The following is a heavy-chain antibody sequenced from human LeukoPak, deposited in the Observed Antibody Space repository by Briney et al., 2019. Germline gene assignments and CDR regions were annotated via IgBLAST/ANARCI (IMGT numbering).Heavy chain of an antibody. J-gene: IGHJ4*02. CDR3: ARDFLYSGRVYYFDY. CDR2: ISAYNGNT. Sequence: GASVKVSCKASGYTFTSYGISWVRQAPGQGLEWMGWISAYNGNTNYAQKLQGRVTMTTDTSTSTAYMELRSLRSDDTAVYYCARDFLYSGRVYYFDYWGQGTLVTVSS. D-gene: IGHD1-26*01. CDR1: GYTFTSYG. V-gene: IGHV1-18*01.